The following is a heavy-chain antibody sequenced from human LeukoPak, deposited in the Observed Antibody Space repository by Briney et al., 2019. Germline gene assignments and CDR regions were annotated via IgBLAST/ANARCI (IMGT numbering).Heavy chain of an antibody. J-gene: IGHJ6*03. V-gene: IGHV4-4*07. Sequence: SETLSLTCTVSGGSISSYYGSWIRQPAGKGLEWIGRIYTSGSTNYNPSLKSRVTMSVDTSKNQFSLKLSSVTAADTAVYYCARGSPYNWNPLGYYYMDVWGKGTTVTVSS. D-gene: IGHD1-20*01. CDR3: ARGSPYNWNPLGYYYMDV. CDR2: IYTSGST. CDR1: GGSISSYY.